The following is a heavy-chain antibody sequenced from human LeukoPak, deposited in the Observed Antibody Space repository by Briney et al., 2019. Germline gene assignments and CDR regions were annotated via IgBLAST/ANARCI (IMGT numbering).Heavy chain of an antibody. CDR1: GFTFSDYY. Sequence: GGSLRLSCAASGFTFSDYYMSWIRQAPGKGLEWVSYISSSGSTIYYADSAKGRFTISRDNAKNSLYLQMNSLRAEDTAVYYCARVGAWFGESTPGLFDYWGQGTLVTVSS. CDR2: ISSSGSTI. V-gene: IGHV3-11*01. J-gene: IGHJ4*02. CDR3: ARVGAWFGESTPGLFDY. D-gene: IGHD3-10*01.